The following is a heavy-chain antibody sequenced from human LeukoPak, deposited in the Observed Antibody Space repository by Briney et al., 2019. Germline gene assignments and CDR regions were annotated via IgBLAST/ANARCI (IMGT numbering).Heavy chain of an antibody. J-gene: IGHJ4*02. V-gene: IGHV3-23*01. CDR2: ISGSGGST. Sequence: GGSLRLSCAASGFTFGSYAMSWVRQAPGKGLEWVSAISGSGGSTYYADSVKGRFTISRDNSKNTLYLQMNSLRAEDTAVYYCAKTERFYDFWSGYLEAFDYWGQGTLVTVSS. CDR3: AKTERFYDFWSGYLEAFDY. D-gene: IGHD3-3*01. CDR1: GFTFGSYA.